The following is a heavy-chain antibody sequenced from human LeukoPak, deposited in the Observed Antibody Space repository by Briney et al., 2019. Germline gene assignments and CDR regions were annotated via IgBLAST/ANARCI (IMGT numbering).Heavy chain of an antibody. CDR3: TRLESGMDV. Sequence: GGSLRLSCAASGFSFSGSALHWVRQASGKGVEWVGRIKSKANNYATAYAASVNGRFTVSRDDSKNTAYLQMNSLKTEDTAVYYCTRLESGMDVWGRGTTVTVSS. CDR1: GFSFSGSA. V-gene: IGHV3-73*01. D-gene: IGHD1-1*01. J-gene: IGHJ6*04. CDR2: IKSKANNYAT.